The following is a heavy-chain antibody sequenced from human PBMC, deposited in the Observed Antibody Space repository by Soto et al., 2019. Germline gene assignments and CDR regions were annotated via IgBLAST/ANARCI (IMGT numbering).Heavy chain of an antibody. J-gene: IGHJ4*02. Sequence: EVQLLESGGGLVQPGGSLRLSCAASGFTFSSYAMSWVRQAPGKGLEWVSAISGSGGSTYYADSVKGRFTISRDNSKNTLYLQMNSLRAEDTAVYYCAKLTGTMIVVVILFDYWGQGTLVTVSS. CDR1: GFTFSSYA. CDR3: AKLTGTMIVVVILFDY. D-gene: IGHD3-22*01. V-gene: IGHV3-23*01. CDR2: ISGSGGST.